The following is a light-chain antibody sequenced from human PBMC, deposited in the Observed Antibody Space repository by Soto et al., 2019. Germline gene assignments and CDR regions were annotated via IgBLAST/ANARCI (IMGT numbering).Light chain of an antibody. J-gene: IGKJ4*01. CDR3: QQYGNSPLT. Sequence: EVVLTQSPGALSLSPGERATLSCRASQSVSSSYLAWYQLEPGQAPRLLIYATSSRATGIPDRFSASGSGTDFTLTISRLEPEDFAVYYCQQYGNSPLTFGGGTKVDIK. CDR2: ATS. V-gene: IGKV3-20*01. CDR1: QSVSSSY.